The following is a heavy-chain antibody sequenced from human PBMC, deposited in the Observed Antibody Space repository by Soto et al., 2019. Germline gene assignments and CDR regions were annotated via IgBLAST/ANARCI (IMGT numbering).Heavy chain of an antibody. Sequence: ASVKVSCKASGYTFTSYGSSWVRQAPGQGLEWMGWISAYNGKTNYAQKLQGRVNMSTDTSKSAAYTELRSLRCDDTAVDYCGRGTKKRYSGYHSPFDAFDVSVQGIILTV. CDR1: GYTFTSYG. J-gene: IGHJ3*01. D-gene: IGHD5-12*01. CDR2: ISAYNGKT. V-gene: IGHV1-18*04. CDR3: GRGTKKRYSGYHSPFDAFDV.